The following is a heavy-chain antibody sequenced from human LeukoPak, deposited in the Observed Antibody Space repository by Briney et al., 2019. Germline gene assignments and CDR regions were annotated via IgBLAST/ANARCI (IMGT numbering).Heavy chain of an antibody. CDR2: INPSGGST. V-gene: IGHV1-46*03. Sequence: ASVKVSCKASGYTFTSYYMHWVRQAPGQGLDWMGIINPSGGSTSYARKFQGRVTMTRDTPTSTVYMEMSSLRSEDTAVYYCTRSGIVGAPGDFDYWGQGTLVTVSS. CDR1: GYTFTSYY. D-gene: IGHD1-26*01. J-gene: IGHJ4*02. CDR3: TRSGIVGAPGDFDY.